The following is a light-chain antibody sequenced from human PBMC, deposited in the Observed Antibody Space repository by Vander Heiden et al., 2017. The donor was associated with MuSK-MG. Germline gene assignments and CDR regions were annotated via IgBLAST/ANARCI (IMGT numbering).Light chain of an antibody. CDR2: AAS. J-gene: IGKJ4*01. CDR1: QSMTTY. V-gene: IGKV1-39*01. CDR3: QQSDKTPLI. Sequence: DIQMTQSPSSLSAAVGDRVTITCRASQSMTTYLNWYQQKPGKAPKLLTYAASSLQSGVPSRFSGSESGTEFTLTINRLQPEDFATYYCQQSDKTPLIFGGGTKVEIK.